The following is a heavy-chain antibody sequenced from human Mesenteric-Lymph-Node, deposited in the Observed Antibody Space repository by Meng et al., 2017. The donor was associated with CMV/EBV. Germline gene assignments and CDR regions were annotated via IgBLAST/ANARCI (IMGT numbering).Heavy chain of an antibody. D-gene: IGHD3-3*01. V-gene: IGHV4-30-2*01. CDR1: SISSGGYS. CDR3: ARAPDYTLEGRPGYFDL. CDR2: IYHSGST. Sequence: SISSGGYSWSWIRQPPGKGLEWIGYIYHSGSTYYNPSLKSRVTISVDRSKNQFSLKLSSVTAADTAVYYCARAPDYTLEGRPGYFDLWGRGTLVTVSS. J-gene: IGHJ2*01.